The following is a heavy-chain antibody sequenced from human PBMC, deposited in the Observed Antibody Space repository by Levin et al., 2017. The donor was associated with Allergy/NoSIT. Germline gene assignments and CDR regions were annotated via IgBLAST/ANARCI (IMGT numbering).Heavy chain of an antibody. Sequence: QPGESLKISCAASGFSFSDYWLTWVRQAPGKGLEWVANIKPDGSEKYYADSVTGRFNISRDNAQKSLYLQMKYLSAEDTAVYYCASPYTSDWVFDMWGPGTMVTVSS. J-gene: IGHJ3*02. V-gene: IGHV3-7*01. CDR1: GFSFSDYW. D-gene: IGHD6-19*01. CDR2: IKPDGSEK. CDR3: ASPYTSDWVFDM.